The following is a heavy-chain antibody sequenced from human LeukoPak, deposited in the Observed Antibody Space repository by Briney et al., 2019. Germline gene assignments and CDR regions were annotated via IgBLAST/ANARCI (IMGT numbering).Heavy chain of an antibody. J-gene: IGHJ6*03. CDR3: ARSYYDFDMDV. V-gene: IGHV4-34*01. Sequence: PSETLSLTCAVYGGSFGGYYWSWIRQPPGKGLEWIGEINHSGSTNYNPSLKSRVTIPVDTSKNQFPLKLSSVTAADTAVYYCARSYYDFDMDVWGKGTTVTVSS. CDR1: GGSFGGYY. D-gene: IGHD3-3*01. CDR2: INHSGST.